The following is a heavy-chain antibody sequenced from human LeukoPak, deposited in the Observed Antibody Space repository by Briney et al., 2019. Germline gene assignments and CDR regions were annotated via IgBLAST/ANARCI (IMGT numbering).Heavy chain of an antibody. Sequence: PGGSLRLSCAASGFTFSIYGMHWVRQAPGKGLEWVAVIWYDGSNKYYADSVKGRFTISRDNSKNTLYLQMNSLRVEDTAVYYCANSYCGGDFYLPWSQGTLVTVSS. CDR3: ANSYCGGDFYLP. CDR2: IWYDGSNK. J-gene: IGHJ5*02. D-gene: IGHD2-21*02. V-gene: IGHV3-33*06. CDR1: GFTFSIYG.